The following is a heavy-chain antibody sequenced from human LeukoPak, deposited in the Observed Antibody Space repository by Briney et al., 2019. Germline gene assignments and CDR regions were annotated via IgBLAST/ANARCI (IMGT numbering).Heavy chain of an antibody. CDR2: INHSGST. CDR3: ARGSPATTTHWFDP. CDR1: GXSFSGYY. Sequence: PSETLSLTCAVYGXSFSGYYWSWIRQPPGKGLEWIGEINHSGSTNYNPSLKSRVTISVDTSKNQFSLILSSVTAADTAVYYCARGSPATTTHWFDPWGQGTLVTVSS. J-gene: IGHJ5*02. D-gene: IGHD2-15*01. V-gene: IGHV4-34*01.